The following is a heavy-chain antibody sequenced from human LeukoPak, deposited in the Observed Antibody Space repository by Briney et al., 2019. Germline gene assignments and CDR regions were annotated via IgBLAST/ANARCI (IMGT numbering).Heavy chain of an antibody. J-gene: IGHJ4*02. CDR2: FDPEDGET. Sequence: ASVKVSCKVSGYTLTELSMHWVRPAPGKGLEWMGGFDPEDGETIYAQKFQGRVTMTEDTSTDTAYMELSSLRSEDTAVYYCATDEEDGYNLDYWGQGTLVTVSS. D-gene: IGHD5-24*01. CDR3: ATDEEDGYNLDY. V-gene: IGHV1-24*01. CDR1: GYTLTELS.